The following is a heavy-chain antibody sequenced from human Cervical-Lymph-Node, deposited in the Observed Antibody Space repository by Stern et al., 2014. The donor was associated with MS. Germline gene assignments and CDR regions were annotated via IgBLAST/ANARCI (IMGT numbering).Heavy chain of an antibody. CDR3: ARHPHEDV. V-gene: IGHV3-53*01. CDR2: IYSGGRT. J-gene: IGHJ6*02. CDR1: GFTVGNNY. Sequence: VQLVASGGDLIQPGGSLRLSCAASGFTVGNNYMTCFRQAPGTGLEWVSVIYSGGRTYYADSVKGRFTISRDSSKNTVYLQMNSLRAEDTAVYYCARHPHEDVWGQGTTVTVSS.